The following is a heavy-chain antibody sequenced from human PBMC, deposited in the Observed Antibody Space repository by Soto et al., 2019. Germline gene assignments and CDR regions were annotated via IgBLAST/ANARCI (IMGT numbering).Heavy chain of an antibody. CDR3: ARVAVMPDS. J-gene: IGHJ4*02. CDR2: ISASGGST. CDR1: GFTFDSFA. D-gene: IGHD3-16*01. V-gene: IGHV3-23*01. Sequence: EVQLLESGGGLEQPGGSLRLSCAASGFTFDSFAMTWVRQAPGKGLEWVSAISASGGSTFYADSVKGRFTISRDSSKNTLYLQKNSLRSEDTAVYYCARVAVMPDSWGQGTLVTVSS.